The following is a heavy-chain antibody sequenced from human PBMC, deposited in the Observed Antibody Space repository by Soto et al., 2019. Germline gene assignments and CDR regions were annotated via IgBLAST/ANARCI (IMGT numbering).Heavy chain of an antibody. Sequence: PGGSLRLSCAASAFTFSSYAMHWVRQAPGKGLEYVSAISSNGGSTYYANSVKGRFTISRDNSKNTLYLQMGSLRAEDMAVYYCARNYGGNSYAFDIWGQGT. CDR1: AFTFSSYA. CDR3: ARNYGGNSYAFDI. J-gene: IGHJ3*02. D-gene: IGHD2-21*02. CDR2: ISSNGGST. V-gene: IGHV3-64*01.